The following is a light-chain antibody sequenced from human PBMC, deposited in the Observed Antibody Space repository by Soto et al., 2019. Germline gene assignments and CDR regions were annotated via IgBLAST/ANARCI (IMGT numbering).Light chain of an antibody. CDR1: QSVSSTF. CDR3: QQYGSSPLT. CDR2: GAS. J-gene: IGKJ4*01. V-gene: IGKV3-20*01. Sequence: EIVLTQSPGTLSLSPGEGATLSCRASQSVSSTFLAWYQQKPGQAPRLLIYGASSRATGIPDRFSGSGSGTDFTLTISRLEPEDFAVYYFQQYGSSPLTFGGGTKVEIK.